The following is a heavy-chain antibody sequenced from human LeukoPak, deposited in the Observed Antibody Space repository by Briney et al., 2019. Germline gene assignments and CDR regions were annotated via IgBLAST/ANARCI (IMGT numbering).Heavy chain of an antibody. CDR1: GDSVSSNSAA. V-gene: IGHV6-1*01. D-gene: IGHD3-9*01. J-gene: IGHJ5*02. CDR3: ARDLRALTGFDP. Sequence: SQTLSLTCAISGDSVSSNSAAWNWIRQSPSRGLEWLGRTYYRSKWYNDYAVSVKSRITINPDTSKNQFSLQLSSVTAADTAVYYCARDLRALTGFDPWGQGTLVTVSS. CDR2: TYYRSKWYN.